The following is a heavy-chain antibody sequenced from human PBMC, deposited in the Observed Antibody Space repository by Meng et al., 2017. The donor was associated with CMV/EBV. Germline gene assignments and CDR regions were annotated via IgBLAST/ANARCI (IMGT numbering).Heavy chain of an antibody. D-gene: IGHD1-26*01. J-gene: IGHJ5*02. V-gene: IGHV4-34*01. CDR3: ARGVGGWFDP. Sequence: VQLQQGGAGLLKPSETLSLTCAVYGGSCSGYYWSWIRQPPGKGLEWIGEINHSGSTNYNPSLKSRVTISVDTSKNQFSLKLSSVTAADTAVYYCARGVGGWFDPWGQGTLVTVSS. CDR1: GGSCSGYY. CDR2: INHSGST.